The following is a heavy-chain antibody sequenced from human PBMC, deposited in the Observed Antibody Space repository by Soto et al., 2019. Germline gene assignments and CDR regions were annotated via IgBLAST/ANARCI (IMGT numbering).Heavy chain of an antibody. J-gene: IGHJ4*02. CDR2: ISSSSSTI. CDR3: ARARPTMVRGVIITTVDY. V-gene: IGHV3-48*01. D-gene: IGHD3-10*01. Sequence: GGSLRLSCAASGFTFSSYSMNWVRQAPGKGLEWVSYISSSSSTIYYADSVKGRFTISRDNAKNSLYLQMNSLRAEDTAVYYCARARPTMVRGVIITTVDYWGKGTLVTVS. CDR1: GFTFSSYS.